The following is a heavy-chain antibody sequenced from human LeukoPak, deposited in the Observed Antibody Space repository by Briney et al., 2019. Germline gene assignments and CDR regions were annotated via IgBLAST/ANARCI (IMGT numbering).Heavy chain of an antibody. CDR2: ISYSGST. Sequence: SEALSLTCTVSAGSISNYYWSWIRQPPGKGLEWIGYISYSGSTNYNPSLKSRVTISVDTSKNQFSLKLSSVTAADTAVYYCARDWLGGSYNWFDPWGQGTLVTVSS. J-gene: IGHJ5*02. CDR3: ARDWLGGSYNWFDP. CDR1: AGSISNYY. V-gene: IGHV4-59*12. D-gene: IGHD1-26*01.